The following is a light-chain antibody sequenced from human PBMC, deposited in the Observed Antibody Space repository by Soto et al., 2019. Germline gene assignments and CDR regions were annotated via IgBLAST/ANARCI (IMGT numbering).Light chain of an antibody. J-gene: IGKJ5*01. Sequence: EIVLTQSPATLSLSPGERATLSCRASQSVSTYLGWYQQKPGQAPRLLIYDASNRATGIPARFSVSGSGTDFTLTISSLEPEVFAVYYCQQRSNWITFVQGTRLEIK. CDR1: QSVSTY. CDR3: QQRSNWIT. CDR2: DAS. V-gene: IGKV3-11*01.